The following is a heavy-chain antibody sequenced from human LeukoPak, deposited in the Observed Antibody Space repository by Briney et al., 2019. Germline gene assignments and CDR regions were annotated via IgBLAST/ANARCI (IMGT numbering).Heavy chain of an antibody. Sequence: GASVKVSCKTSGYTFAGYFVHWVRQAPGQGLEWMGRINPNSGGTNYTQNFQGRVTITRDTSITTAYMELSRLTSDDTALYYCARDQGYGSGGYSFDYWGQGTRVTVSS. CDR1: GYTFAGYF. CDR3: ARDQGYGSGGYSFDY. J-gene: IGHJ4*02. D-gene: IGHD3-10*01. V-gene: IGHV1-2*06. CDR2: INPNSGGT.